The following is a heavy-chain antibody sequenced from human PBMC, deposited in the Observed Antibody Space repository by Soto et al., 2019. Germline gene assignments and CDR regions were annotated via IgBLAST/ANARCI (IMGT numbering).Heavy chain of an antibody. J-gene: IGHJ4*02. D-gene: IGHD2-2*01. V-gene: IGHV4-31*03. Sequence: QVQLQESGPGLVKPSQTLSLTCTVSGGSISNGDYYWNWIRQHPEKVLEWIGYINYRGSTFYNPSLKSRIIISVEKSKTQFSLKLSSVTAADTAVYYCARDAPETAPYWGQGTRVTVSS. CDR2: INYRGST. CDR3: ARDAPETAPY. CDR1: GGSISNGDYY.